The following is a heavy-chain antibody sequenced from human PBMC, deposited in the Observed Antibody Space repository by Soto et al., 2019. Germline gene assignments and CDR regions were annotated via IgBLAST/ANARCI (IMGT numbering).Heavy chain of an antibody. Sequence: PSETLSLTCTVSGGSVSSGSYYWSWIRQPPGKGLEWIGYIYYSGSTNYNPSLKSRVTISVDTSKNQFSLKLSSVTAADTAVYYCARRHPKYGDYFEYRGQGTLVNVPS. CDR1: GGSVSSGSYY. V-gene: IGHV4-61*01. D-gene: IGHD4-17*01. CDR2: IYYSGST. J-gene: IGHJ4*02. CDR3: ARRHPKYGDYFEY.